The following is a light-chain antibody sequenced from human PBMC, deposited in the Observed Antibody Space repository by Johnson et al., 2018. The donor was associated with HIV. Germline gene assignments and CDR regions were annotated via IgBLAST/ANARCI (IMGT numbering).Light chain of an antibody. V-gene: IGLV1-51*01. J-gene: IGLJ1*01. Sequence: QSVLTQPPSVSAAPGQKVTISCSGSSSNIGNNYVSWYQQLPGTAPKLLIYDNTKRPSGIPDRFSGSKSATSATLGITGLQTGDEADYYCGTWDNSLSAYVFGTGTKVTVL. CDR1: SSNIGNNY. CDR3: GTWDNSLSAYV. CDR2: DNT.